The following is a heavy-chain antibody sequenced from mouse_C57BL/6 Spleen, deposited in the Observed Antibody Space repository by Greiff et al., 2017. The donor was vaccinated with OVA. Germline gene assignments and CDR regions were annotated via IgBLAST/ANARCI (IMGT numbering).Heavy chain of an antibody. V-gene: IGHV1-66*01. CDR3: ARSWAPGSFWYFDV. D-gene: IGHD4-1*01. CDR1: GYSFTSYY. Sequence: LVESGPELVKPGASVKISCKASGYSFTSYYIHWVKQRPGQGLEWIGWIYPGSGNTKYNEKFKGKATLTADTSSSTAYVQLSSLTSEDSAVYYCARSWAPGSFWYFDVWGTGTTVTVSS. J-gene: IGHJ1*03. CDR2: IYPGSGNT.